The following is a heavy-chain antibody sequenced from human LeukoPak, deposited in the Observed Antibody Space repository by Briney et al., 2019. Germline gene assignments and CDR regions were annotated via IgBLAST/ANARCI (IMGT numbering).Heavy chain of an antibody. V-gene: IGHV3-23*01. CDR1: GFTFSSYA. CDR2: ISGSGGST. D-gene: IGHD3-9*01. J-gene: IGHJ4*02. Sequence: GGSLRLSCAAPGFTFSSYAMSWVRQAPGKGLEWVSAISGSGGSTYYADSVKGRFTISRDNSKNTLYLQMNSLRAEDTAVYYCAKGGVLRYFDWLLYEIFFDYWGQGTLVTVSS. CDR3: AKGGVLRYFDWLLYEIFFDY.